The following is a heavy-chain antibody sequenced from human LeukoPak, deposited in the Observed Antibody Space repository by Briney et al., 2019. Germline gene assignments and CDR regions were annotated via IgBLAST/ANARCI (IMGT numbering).Heavy chain of an antibody. CDR1: RFTFSSYA. J-gene: IGHJ6*02. CDR3: AKGLGYCSSTSCLLTSYGMDV. Sequence: GGSLRLSCAASRFTFSSYAMSWVRQAPGKGLEWVSAISGSGGSTYYADSVKGRFTISRDNSKNTLYLQMNSLRAEDTAVYYCAKGLGYCSSTSCLLTSYGMDVWGQGTTVTVSS. D-gene: IGHD2-2*01. V-gene: IGHV3-23*01. CDR2: ISGSGGST.